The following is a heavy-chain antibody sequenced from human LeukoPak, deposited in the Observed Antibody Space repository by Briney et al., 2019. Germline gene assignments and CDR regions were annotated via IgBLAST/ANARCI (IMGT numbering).Heavy chain of an antibody. CDR2: INPNSGGT. CDR1: GYTFTGYY. V-gene: IGHV1-2*02. J-gene: IGHJ6*03. Sequence: ASVKVSCKASGYTFTGYYMHWVRQAPGQGLEWMGWINPNSGGTNYAQKFQGRVTMTRDTSISTAYMELSRLRSDDTAVYYCARDKEAQQLVIHYYYMDVWGKGTTVTVSS. D-gene: IGHD6-13*01. CDR3: ARDKEAQQLVIHYYYMDV.